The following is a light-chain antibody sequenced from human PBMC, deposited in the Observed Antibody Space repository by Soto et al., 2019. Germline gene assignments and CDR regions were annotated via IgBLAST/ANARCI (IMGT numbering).Light chain of an antibody. CDR3: QQRSNWLT. CDR2: DAS. Sequence: EIVLTQSPATLSLSPGEREKLYCRASQSVSSYLAWYQQKPGQAPRLLIYDASNRATGIPARFSGSGSGTDFTPTISSLEPEDFAVYYCQQRSNWLTFGGGTKVDIK. J-gene: IGKJ4*01. CDR1: QSVSSY. V-gene: IGKV3-11*01.